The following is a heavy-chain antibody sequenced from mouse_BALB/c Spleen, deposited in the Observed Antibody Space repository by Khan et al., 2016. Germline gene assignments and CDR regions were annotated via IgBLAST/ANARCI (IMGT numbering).Heavy chain of an antibody. CDR2: ISYSGST. J-gene: IGHJ3*01. CDR1: GYSITSDYA. CDR3: ARSYGSSPFVY. V-gene: IGHV3-2*02. Sequence: VQLKQSGPGLVKPSQSLSLTCTVTGYSITSDYAWNWIRQFPGNKLEWMGYISYSGSTSYNTSLKSRISINRDTSKNKFFLQLNSVTTEDTATYYCARSYGSSPFVYWGQGTLVTVSA. D-gene: IGHD1-1*01.